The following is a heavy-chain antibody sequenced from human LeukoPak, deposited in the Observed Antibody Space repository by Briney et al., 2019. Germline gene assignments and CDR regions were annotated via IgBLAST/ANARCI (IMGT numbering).Heavy chain of an antibody. V-gene: IGHV3-30*19. D-gene: IGHD3-22*01. J-gene: IGHJ4*02. Sequence: GGSLRLSCAASGFTFSSYGMHWVRQAPGKGLEWVAVISYDGSNKYYADSVKGRFTISRDNSKNTLYLQMNSLRAEDTAVYYCARDAVVKGCFDYWGQGTLVTVSS. CDR3: ARDAVVKGCFDY. CDR2: ISYDGSNK. CDR1: GFTFSSYG.